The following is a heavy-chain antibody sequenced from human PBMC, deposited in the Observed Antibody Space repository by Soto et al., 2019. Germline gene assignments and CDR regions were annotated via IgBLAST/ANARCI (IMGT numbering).Heavy chain of an antibody. Sequence: GGSLRLSCSASGFTVSSNYMSWVRQAPGKGLEWVSVIYSGGSTYYADSVKGRFTISRDNSKNTLYLQMNSLRAEDTAVYYCARDGRAEVGPRLAAAGHDYWGQGTLVTVSS. CDR1: GFTVSSNY. V-gene: IGHV3-66*01. CDR2: IYSGGST. CDR3: ARDGRAEVGPRLAAAGHDY. J-gene: IGHJ4*02. D-gene: IGHD6-13*01.